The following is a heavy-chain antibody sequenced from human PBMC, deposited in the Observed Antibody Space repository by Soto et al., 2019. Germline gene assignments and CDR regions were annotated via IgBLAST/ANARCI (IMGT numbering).Heavy chain of an antibody. V-gene: IGHV3-30*18. Sequence: PGGSLRLSCAASGFTFSSYGMHWVRQAPGKGLEWVAVISYDGSNKYYADSVKGRFTISRDNSKNTLYLQMNSLRAEDTAVYYCAKDRDSSGWLYYYYYYGMDVWGQGTTVTVSS. D-gene: IGHD6-19*01. J-gene: IGHJ6*02. CDR1: GFTFSSYG. CDR3: AKDRDSSGWLYYYYYYGMDV. CDR2: ISYDGSNK.